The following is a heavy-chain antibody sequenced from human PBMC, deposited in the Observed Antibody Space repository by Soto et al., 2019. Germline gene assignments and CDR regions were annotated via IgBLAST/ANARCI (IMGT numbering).Heavy chain of an antibody. J-gene: IGHJ4*02. Sequence: QVQLVQSGAEVKKPGASVKVSCKVSGYTLTELSMHWVRQAPGKGLEWMGGFDPEDGETIYAQKFQGRVTMTEDTSTDTAYMELSSLRSEYTAVYYCATDPGGYSGYDLPRGYWGQGTLVTVSS. CDR1: GYTLTELS. CDR2: FDPEDGET. D-gene: IGHD5-12*01. CDR3: ATDPGGYSGYDLPRGY. V-gene: IGHV1-24*01.